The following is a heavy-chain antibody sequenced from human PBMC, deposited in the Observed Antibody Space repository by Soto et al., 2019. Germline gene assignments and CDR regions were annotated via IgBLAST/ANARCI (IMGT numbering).Heavy chain of an antibody. J-gene: IGHJ4*02. CDR3: ALYYDFWSGYYRGYYFDY. Sequence: QVQLVQSGAEVKKPGSSVKVSCKASGGTFSSYAISWVRQAPGQGLEWMGGIIPIFGTANYAQKFQGRVTITADESTSTDYMELSSLRSEDTAVYYCALYYDFWSGYYRGYYFDYWGQGTLVTVSS. D-gene: IGHD3-3*01. CDR2: IIPIFGTA. CDR1: GGTFSSYA. V-gene: IGHV1-69*01.